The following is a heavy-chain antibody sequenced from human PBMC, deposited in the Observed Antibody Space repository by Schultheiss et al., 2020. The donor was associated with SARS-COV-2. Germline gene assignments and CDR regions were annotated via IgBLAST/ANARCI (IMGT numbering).Heavy chain of an antibody. CDR3: AHNYRGYSYGYGAFDI. J-gene: IGHJ3*02. V-gene: IGHV2-5*02. D-gene: IGHD5-18*01. Sequence: SGPTLVKPTQTLTLTCTFSGFSLSTSGVGVGWIRQPPGKALEWLALIYWDDDKRYSPSLKSRLTITKDTSKNQVVLTMTNMDPVDTATYYCAHNYRGYSYGYGAFDIWGRGTMVTVSS. CDR2: IYWDDDK. CDR1: GFSLSTSGVG.